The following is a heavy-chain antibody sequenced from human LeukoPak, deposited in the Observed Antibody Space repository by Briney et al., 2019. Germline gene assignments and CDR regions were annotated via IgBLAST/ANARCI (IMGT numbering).Heavy chain of an antibody. CDR1: GFTFNNFP. J-gene: IGHJ6*02. V-gene: IGHV3-23*01. CDR3: AKDHHYDSSDYGRYYYYGMDV. Sequence: PGGSLRLSCAASGFTFNNFPMSWVRQAPGKGLEWVSAINPSGGDTYFPDSVRGRFTISRDNSKNTLYLQMNSLRVEDTAEYYCAKDHHYDSSDYGRYYYYGMDVWGQGTTVTVSS. D-gene: IGHD3-22*01. CDR2: INPSGGDT.